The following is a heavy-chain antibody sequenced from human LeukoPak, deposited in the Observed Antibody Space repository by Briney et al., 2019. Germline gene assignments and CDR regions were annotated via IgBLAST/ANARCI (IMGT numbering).Heavy chain of an antibody. J-gene: IGHJ4*02. Sequence: PSETLSLTCAVSGGSISSSNWWSCVRQPPGKGLEWIGEIYHSGSTNYNPSLKSRVTISVDKSKNQFSLKLSSVTAADTAVYFCARSGTYQYSSTSDYWGQGTLVTVSS. V-gene: IGHV4-4*02. CDR3: ARSGTYQYSSTSDY. CDR2: IYHSGST. D-gene: IGHD6-13*01. CDR1: GGSISSSNW.